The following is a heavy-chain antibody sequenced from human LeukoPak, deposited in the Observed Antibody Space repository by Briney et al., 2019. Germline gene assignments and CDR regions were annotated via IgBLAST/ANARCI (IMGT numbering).Heavy chain of an antibody. Sequence: SVKVSCKASGYTFTRSSMQWVRQARGQRLEWIGWIDAGSGNTDYAQKFQERVTITRVMSTATSYMELSSLSSEDTAVYYCAADRCWREMQPWYFDLWGRGTLVTVSS. J-gene: IGHJ2*01. V-gene: IGHV1-58*02. CDR1: GYTFTRSS. D-gene: IGHD3-3*01. CDR3: AADRCWREMQPWYFDL. CDR2: IDAGSGNT.